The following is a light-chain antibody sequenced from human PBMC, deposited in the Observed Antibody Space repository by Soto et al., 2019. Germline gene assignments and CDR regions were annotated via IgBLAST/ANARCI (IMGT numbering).Light chain of an antibody. CDR2: CAS. V-gene: IGKV1-39*01. Sequence: DLQMTQSPSSLSASVGDRVTITCRASQSISIYLNWYQQTPGKAPKLLIYCASSLQSGVPSRFSAGGSGTDFTLTINSLQPEDFATYYCQQASSPPWTFGQGTKVEIK. J-gene: IGKJ1*01. CDR1: QSISIY. CDR3: QQASSPPWT.